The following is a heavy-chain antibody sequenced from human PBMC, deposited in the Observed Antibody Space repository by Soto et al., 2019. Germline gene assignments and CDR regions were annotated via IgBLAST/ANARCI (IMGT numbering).Heavy chain of an antibody. CDR1: GFTFGDYA. CDR2: IRSKAYGGTT. V-gene: IGHV3-49*03. J-gene: IGHJ6*03. Sequence: EVQLVESGGGLVQPGRSLRLSCTASGFTFGDYAMSWFRQAPGKGLEWVGFIRSKAYGGTTEYAASVKGRFTISRDDSKSIAYLQMNRLKTEDTAVYYCTRWRYCSSTSCYRYYYMDVWGKGTTVTVSS. CDR3: TRWRYCSSTSCYRYYYMDV. D-gene: IGHD2-2*02.